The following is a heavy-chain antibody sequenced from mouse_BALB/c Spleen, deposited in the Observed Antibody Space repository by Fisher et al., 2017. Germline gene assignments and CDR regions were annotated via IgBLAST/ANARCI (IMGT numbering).Heavy chain of an antibody. D-gene: IGHD1-2*01. J-gene: IGHJ4*01. Sequence: KFKGKATMTADTSSNTAYMQLSSLTSEDSAVYYCATTAFYAMDYWGQGTSVTVSS. CDR3: TTAFYAMDY. V-gene: IGHV1S12*01.